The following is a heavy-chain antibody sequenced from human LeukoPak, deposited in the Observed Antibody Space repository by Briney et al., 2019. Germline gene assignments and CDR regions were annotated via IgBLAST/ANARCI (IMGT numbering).Heavy chain of an antibody. V-gene: IGHV3-21*01. D-gene: IGHD6-13*01. CDR2: ISSSGSHI. Sequence: GGSLRLSCAASGFTFSSYSMNWVRQAPGKGLEWVSSISSSGSHIYYADSVKGRITISRDNAKNSVYLQMNSLRAGDTAVYYCARAAYSSTWYSRYFDLWGRGTLVTVSS. CDR1: GFTFSSYS. J-gene: IGHJ2*01. CDR3: ARAAYSSTWYSRYFDL.